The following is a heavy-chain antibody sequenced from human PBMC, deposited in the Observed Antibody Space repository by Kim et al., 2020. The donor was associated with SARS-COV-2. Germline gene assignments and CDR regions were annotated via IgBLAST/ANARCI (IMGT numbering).Heavy chain of an antibody. CDR1: GGTFSSYA. J-gene: IGHJ4*02. D-gene: IGHD5-12*01. V-gene: IGHV1-69*13. CDR2: IIPIFGTA. Sequence: SVKVSCKASGGTFSSYAISWVRQAPGQGLEWMGGIIPIFGTANYAQKFQGRVTITADESTSTAYMELSSLRSEDTAVYYCARLGWGDGYNYRVGDYWGQGTLVTVSS. CDR3: ARLGWGDGYNYRVGDY.